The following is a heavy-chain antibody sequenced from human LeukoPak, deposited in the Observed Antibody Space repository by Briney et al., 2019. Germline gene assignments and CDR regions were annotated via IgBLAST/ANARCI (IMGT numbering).Heavy chain of an antibody. V-gene: IGHV3-30*01. CDR1: GFAFSTYS. Sequence: GGSLRLSCAASGFAFSTYSMHWVRQAPGKGLEWLALISSDGSNENFADSVKGLFTISRDNSKNTLYLQMNSLRSEDTAIYYCAGDPNRSYFNHWGQGTLVTVSS. J-gene: IGHJ4*02. CDR2: ISSDGSNE. D-gene: IGHD1-14*01. CDR3: AGDPNRSYFNH.